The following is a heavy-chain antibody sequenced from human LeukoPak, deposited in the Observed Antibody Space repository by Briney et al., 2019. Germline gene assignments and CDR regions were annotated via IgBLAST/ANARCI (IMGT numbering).Heavy chain of an antibody. CDR1: GFGFSGVS. D-gene: IGHD5-24*01. CDR2: ISRRSDFI. V-gene: IGHV3-21*04. CDR3: ARGTRYNNPSYWFDP. Sequence: PGGSLRLSCAASGFGFSGVSMNWVRQAPGKGLEWVSSISRRSDFIFYADSVKGRFTVSRDNAKNSLFLQLNSLRAEDTALYHCARGTRYNNPSYWFDPWGQGTLVTVSS. J-gene: IGHJ5*02.